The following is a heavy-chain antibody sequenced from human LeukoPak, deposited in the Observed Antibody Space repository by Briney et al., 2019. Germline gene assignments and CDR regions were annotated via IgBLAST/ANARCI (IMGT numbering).Heavy chain of an antibody. Sequence: GGSLRLSCAASGFTVSSNYMTWVRQAPGKGLEWVSVVYTGGSTYSADSVKGRFTISRDNSKNTLYLQMNSLRAEDTAVYYCARGLAAAGLYFDYWDQGTLVTVSS. D-gene: IGHD6-13*01. CDR3: ARGLAAAGLYFDY. CDR2: VYTGGST. J-gene: IGHJ4*02. V-gene: IGHV3-53*01. CDR1: GFTVSSNY.